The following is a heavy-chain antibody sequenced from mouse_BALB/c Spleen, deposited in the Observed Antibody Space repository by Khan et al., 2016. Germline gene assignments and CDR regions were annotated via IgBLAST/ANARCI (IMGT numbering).Heavy chain of an antibody. J-gene: IGHJ3*01. Sequence: QVQLQQSGADLVRPGTSVKVSCKASGYAFTNFLIDWIKQRPGQGLDWIGVINPGSGSTNYNEKFKGKATLTADKSSSTAYMQLSSLTSDDSAVYFCASQYGSSDVGFAYWGQGALVTVSA. D-gene: IGHD1-1*01. CDR1: GYAFTNFL. CDR2: INPGSGST. V-gene: IGHV1-54*01. CDR3: ASQYGSSDVGFAY.